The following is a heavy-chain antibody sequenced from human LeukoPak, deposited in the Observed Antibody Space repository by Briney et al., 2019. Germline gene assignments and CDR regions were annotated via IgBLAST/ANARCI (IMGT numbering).Heavy chain of an antibody. D-gene: IGHD2-2*01. CDR3: ARPAKGAYYYYYMDV. V-gene: IGHV1-18*01. CDR1: DYTLLTYG. Sequence: GASVKVSCKASDYTLLTYGITWVRQAPGQGLEWMGWISTYNGNTHYAQKLQGRVTMTTDTSTRTAYMELRSLTSNDTGIYYCARPAKGAYYYYYMDVWGRGTTVTVPS. J-gene: IGHJ6*03. CDR2: ISTYNGNT.